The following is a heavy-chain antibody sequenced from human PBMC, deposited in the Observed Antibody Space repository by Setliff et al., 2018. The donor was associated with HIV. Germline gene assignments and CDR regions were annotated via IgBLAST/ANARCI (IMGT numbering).Heavy chain of an antibody. J-gene: IGHJ3*01. CDR3: PEDTAVYFCARGGDLMQIWSRYPFDF. V-gene: IGHV4-39*01. D-gene: IGHD3-10*01. Sequence: SETLSLTCSVSGGSIRGTSFYWGWIRQPPGKGLKWIANIYYSGHAYYNPSLESRVSISVDTSKNQFSLDASVRVEYLQITNLRPEDTAVYFCARGGDLMQIWSRYPFDFWGQGTVVTVSS. CDR1: GGSIRGTSFY. CDR2: IYYSGHA.